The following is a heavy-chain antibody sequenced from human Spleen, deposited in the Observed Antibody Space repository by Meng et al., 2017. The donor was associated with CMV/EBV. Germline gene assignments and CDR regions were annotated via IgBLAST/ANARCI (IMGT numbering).Heavy chain of an antibody. J-gene: IGHJ4*02. V-gene: IGHV3-11*01. CDR3: ARERAARLDFDY. CDR1: GFRFTTDW. D-gene: IGHD6-6*01. CDR2: IGTYGTAR. Sequence: GGSLRLSCAASGFRFTTDWMNWVRQAPGKGLEWISSIGTYGTARYYAGSVKGRFTISRDNAKSSLYLKMDSLRADDTALYYCARERAARLDFDYWGQGTLVTVSS.